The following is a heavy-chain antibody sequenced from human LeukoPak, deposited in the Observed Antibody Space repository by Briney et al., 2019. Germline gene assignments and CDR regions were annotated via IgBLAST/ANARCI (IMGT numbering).Heavy chain of an antibody. Sequence: GGSLRLSCAASGFTFSSYSMNWVRQAPGKGLEWVSSISSSSSYIYYADSVKGRFTISRDNAKNSLYLQMNSLRAEDTAVYYCARDRYSGYDFGPSGDVDYWGQGTLVTVPS. V-gene: IGHV3-21*01. CDR3: ARDRYSGYDFGPSGDVDY. J-gene: IGHJ4*02. CDR2: ISSSSSYI. CDR1: GFTFSSYS. D-gene: IGHD5-12*01.